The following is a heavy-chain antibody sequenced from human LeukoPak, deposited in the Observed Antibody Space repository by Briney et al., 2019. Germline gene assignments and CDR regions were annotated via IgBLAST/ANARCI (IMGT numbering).Heavy chain of an antibody. CDR1: GFTFSSYG. V-gene: IGHV3-30*18. Sequence: PGRSLRLSCAASGFTFSSYGMHWVRQAPGKGLEWVAVISYDGSNKYYADSVKGRFTISRDNSKNTLYLQMNSLRAEDTAVYYCAKDARGEQWLQYYFDYWGQGTLVTVSS. CDR3: AKDARGEQWLQYYFDY. D-gene: IGHD5-18*01. J-gene: IGHJ4*02. CDR2: ISYDGSNK.